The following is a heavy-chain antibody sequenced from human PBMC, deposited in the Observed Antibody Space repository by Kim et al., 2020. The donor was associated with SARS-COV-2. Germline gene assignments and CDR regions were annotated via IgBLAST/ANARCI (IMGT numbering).Heavy chain of an antibody. J-gene: IGHJ5*01. D-gene: IGHD1-1*01. CDR3: ARIGTGSNAFGF. CDR1: GLTFSDSY. CDR2: ISTSGACI. Sequence: GGSLSLSCAASGLTFSDSYMNWVRQAPGKGLEWLSFISTSGACIFYADPVEGRFTISRANAKNSLYLQMNSLTDEDTASYYCARIGTGSNAFGFWG. V-gene: IGHV3-11*01.